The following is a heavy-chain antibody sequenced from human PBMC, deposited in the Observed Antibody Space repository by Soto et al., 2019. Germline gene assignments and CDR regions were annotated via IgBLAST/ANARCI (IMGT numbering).Heavy chain of an antibody. CDR1: GFTFSSYW. CDR3: ARGRDYGGNSKDFDY. CDR2: IKQDGSEK. D-gene: IGHD4-17*01. Sequence: GGSLRLSCAASGFTFSSYWMSWVRQAPGKGLEWVANIKQDGSEKYYVDSVKGRFTISRDNAKNSLYLQMNSLRAEDTAVYYCARGRDYGGNSKDFDYWGQGTLVTVSS. V-gene: IGHV3-7*05. J-gene: IGHJ4*02.